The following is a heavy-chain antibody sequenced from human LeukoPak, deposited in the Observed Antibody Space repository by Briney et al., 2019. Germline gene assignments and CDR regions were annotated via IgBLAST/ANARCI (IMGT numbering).Heavy chain of an antibody. J-gene: IGHJ4*02. D-gene: IGHD2-2*01. CDR2: FDPEDGET. CDR3: AGRYCSSTSCYSMVYDY. V-gene: IGHV1-24*01. Sequence: ASVKVSCKVSGYTLTELSMHWVRQAPGKGLEWMGGFDPEDGETIYAQKFQGRVTMTEDTSTDTAYMELSSLRSEDTDVYYCAGRYCSSTSCYSMVYDYWGQGTLVTVSS. CDR1: GYTLTELS.